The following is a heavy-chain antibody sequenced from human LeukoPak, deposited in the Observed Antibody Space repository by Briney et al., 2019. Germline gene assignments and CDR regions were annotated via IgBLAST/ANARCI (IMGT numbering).Heavy chain of an antibody. Sequence: GASVKVSCKTSGFTFNSIAVQWVRQTRGQRLEWIGWINAGNGNTKYSQKFQGRVTITRDTSASTAYMELSSLRSEDTAVYYCARVGSGSWLFDYWGQGTLVTVSS. J-gene: IGHJ4*02. CDR3: ARVGSGSWLFDY. V-gene: IGHV1-3*01. CDR2: INAGNGNT. CDR1: GFTFNSIA. D-gene: IGHD3-10*01.